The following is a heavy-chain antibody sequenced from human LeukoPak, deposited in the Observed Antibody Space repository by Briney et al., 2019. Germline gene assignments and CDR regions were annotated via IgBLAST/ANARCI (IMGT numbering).Heavy chain of an antibody. CDR1: GYSFTSYW. J-gene: IGHJ3*02. D-gene: IGHD1-26*01. CDR3: ARPIVGAGNIVDAFDI. Sequence: GESLKISCKGSGYSFTSYWIGWVRQMPGKGLGWMGIIYPGDSDTRYSPSFQGQVTISADKSISTAYLQWSSLKASDTAMYYCARPIVGAGNIVDAFDIWGQGTMVTVSS. CDR2: IYPGDSDT. V-gene: IGHV5-51*01.